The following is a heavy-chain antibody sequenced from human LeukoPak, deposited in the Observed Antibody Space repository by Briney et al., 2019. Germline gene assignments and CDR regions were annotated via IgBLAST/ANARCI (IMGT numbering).Heavy chain of an antibody. D-gene: IGHD3-3*01. CDR3: ARAASPHYDFWSGYYPTGMDV. J-gene: IGHJ6*02. Sequence: ASVKVSCKASGGTFSSYAISWVRQAPGQRLEWMGWINAGNGNTKYSQKFQGRVTITRDTSASTAYMELSSLRSEDTAVYYCARAASPHYDFWSGYYPTGMDVWSQGTTVTVSS. CDR2: INAGNGNT. CDR1: GGTFSSYA. V-gene: IGHV1-3*01.